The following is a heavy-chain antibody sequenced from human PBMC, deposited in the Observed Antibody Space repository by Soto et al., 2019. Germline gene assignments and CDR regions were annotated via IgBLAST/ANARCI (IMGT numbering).Heavy chain of an antibody. CDR1: GFTFSSYA. D-gene: IGHD6-13*01. CDR2: ISGSGGST. CDR3: AKNHGLKYAAADTYDY. V-gene: IGHV3-23*01. J-gene: IGHJ4*02. Sequence: GGSLRLSCAASGFTFSSYAMSWVRQAPGKGLEWVSAISGSGGSTYYADSVKGRFTISRDNSKNTLYLQMNSLRAEDTAVYYCAKNHGLKYAAADTYDYWGQGTLVTVSS.